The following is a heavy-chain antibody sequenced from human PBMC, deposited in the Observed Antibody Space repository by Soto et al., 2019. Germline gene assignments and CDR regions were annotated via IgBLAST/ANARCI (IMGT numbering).Heavy chain of an antibody. Sequence: EVQLVESGGGLVKPGGSLRLSCAASGVTFSSFSFNWVRQAPGKGLEWVSFILSSSGSIYYADSVKGRFTISRDNAKSSLYLQMNSLKDEDTAVYYCARDSGEQLVQRGFYYYYMDVWGKGTTVTVSS. V-gene: IGHV3-21*06. D-gene: IGHD6-6*01. CDR1: GVTFSSFS. CDR2: ILSSSGSI. CDR3: ARDSGEQLVQRGFYYYYMDV. J-gene: IGHJ6*03.